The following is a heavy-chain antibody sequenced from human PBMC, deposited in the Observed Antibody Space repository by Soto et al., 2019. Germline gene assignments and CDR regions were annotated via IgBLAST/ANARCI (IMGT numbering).Heavy chain of an antibody. V-gene: IGHV3-30*18. D-gene: IGHD3-16*01. J-gene: IGHJ4*02. CDR3: AKDWGGGRRAPFDY. Sequence: RRLSCAASGFTFSSYGMHWVRQAPGKGLEWVAVISYDGSNKYYADSVKGRFTISRDNSKNTLYLQMNSLRAEDTAVYYCAKDWGGGRRAPFDYWGQGTLVTVSS. CDR1: GFTFSSYG. CDR2: ISYDGSNK.